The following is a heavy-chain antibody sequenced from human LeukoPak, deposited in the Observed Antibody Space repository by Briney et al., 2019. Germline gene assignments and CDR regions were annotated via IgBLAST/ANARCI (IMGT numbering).Heavy chain of an antibody. V-gene: IGHV3-9*03. CDR3: VKGETAVAVGAFDY. Sequence: QPGGSLRLSCAASGFNFNDYAMHWVRQAPGKGLEWVSDIIWDSGSLGYADSVKGRFTVSRDNAKNSLYLQMNSLRAEDMALHYCVKGETAVAVGAFDYWGQGTLVTVSS. CDR2: IIWDSGSL. D-gene: IGHD6-19*01. J-gene: IGHJ4*02. CDR1: GFNFNDYA.